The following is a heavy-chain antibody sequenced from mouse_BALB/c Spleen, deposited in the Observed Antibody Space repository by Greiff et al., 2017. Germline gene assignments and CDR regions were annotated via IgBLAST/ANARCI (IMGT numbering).Heavy chain of an antibody. CDR1: GYTFTSYV. Sequence: VQLKESGPELVKPGASVKMSCKASGYTFTSYVMHWVKQKPGQGLEWIGYINPYNDGTKYNEKFKGKATLTSDKSSSTAYMELSSLTSEDSAVYYCARPITTVVATRAMDYWGQGTSVTVSS. V-gene: IGHV1-14*01. J-gene: IGHJ4*01. CDR3: ARPITTVVATRAMDY. D-gene: IGHD1-1*01. CDR2: INPYNDGT.